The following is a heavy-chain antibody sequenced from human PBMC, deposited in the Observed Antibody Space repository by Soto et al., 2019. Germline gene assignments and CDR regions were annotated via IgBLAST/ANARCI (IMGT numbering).Heavy chain of an antibody. V-gene: IGHV3-33*01. D-gene: IGHD6-25*01. J-gene: IGHJ4*02. CDR2: IWYDGSNK. CDR3: ASGFFSRRLVAKYYFDY. Sequence: GSLRLSCAAPGFTFSSYGMYWVRQAPGKGLEWVAVIWYDGSNKYYADSVKGRFTISRDNSKNTLYLQMNSLRAEDTAVYYCASGFFSRRLVAKYYFDYWGQGTLVTVSS. CDR1: GFTFSSYG.